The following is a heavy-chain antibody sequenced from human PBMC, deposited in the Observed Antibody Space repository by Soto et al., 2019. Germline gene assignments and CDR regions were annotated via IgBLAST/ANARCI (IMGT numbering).Heavy chain of an antibody. CDR1: GGSCSGYY. CDR3: ARHNSSSRRKIYYYYGMDV. CDR2: INHSGST. Sequence: LETLSLTCAVWGGSCSGYYWSWIRQPPGKGLEWIGEINHSGSTNYNPSLKSRVTISVDTSKNQFSLKLSSVTAADTAVYYCARHNSSSRRKIYYYYGMDVWGQGTTVTVSS. J-gene: IGHJ6*02. D-gene: IGHD6-13*01. V-gene: IGHV4-34*01.